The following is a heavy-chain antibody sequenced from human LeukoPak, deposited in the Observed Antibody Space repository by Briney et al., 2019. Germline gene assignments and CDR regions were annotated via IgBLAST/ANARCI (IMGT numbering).Heavy chain of an antibody. CDR2: IYYSGST. J-gene: IGHJ4*02. D-gene: IGHD4-17*01. Sequence: SETLSLTCTVSGGSISSGGYSWSWIRQHPGKGLEWIGYIYYSGSTYCNPSLKSRVTISVDTSKNHFSLKLSSVTAADTAVYYCARTNFYGDYFFDYWGQGTLVTVSS. CDR1: GGSISSGGYS. V-gene: IGHV4-31*03. CDR3: ARTNFYGDYFFDY.